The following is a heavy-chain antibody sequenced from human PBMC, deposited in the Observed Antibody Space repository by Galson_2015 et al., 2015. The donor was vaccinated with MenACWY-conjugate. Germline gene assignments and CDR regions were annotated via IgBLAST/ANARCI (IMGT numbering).Heavy chain of an antibody. CDR2: ISSSSSTI. D-gene: IGHD5-12*01. J-gene: IGHJ4*02. CDR3: ARGGSGYDRTFDY. Sequence: SLRLSCAASGFTFSSYSMNWVRQAPGKGLEWVSYISSSSSTIYYADSVKGRFTISRDNAKNSLYLQMNSLRAEDTAVYYCARGGSGYDRTFDYWGQGTLVTVSS. V-gene: IGHV3-48*04. CDR1: GFTFSSYS.